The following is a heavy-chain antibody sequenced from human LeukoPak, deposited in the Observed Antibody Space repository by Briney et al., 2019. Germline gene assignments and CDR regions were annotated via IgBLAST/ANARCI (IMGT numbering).Heavy chain of an antibody. J-gene: IGHJ4*02. CDR2: IYHSGST. CDR1: GGSISSGGYY. Sequence: PSETLSLTCTVSGGSISSGGYYWSWIRQPPGKGLEWIGYIYHSGSTYYNPSLKSRVTISVDTSKNQFSLKLSSVTAADTAVYYCARHGEQQLVFFDYWGQGTLVTVSS. V-gene: IGHV4-30-2*01. CDR3: ARHGEQQLVFFDY. D-gene: IGHD6-13*01.